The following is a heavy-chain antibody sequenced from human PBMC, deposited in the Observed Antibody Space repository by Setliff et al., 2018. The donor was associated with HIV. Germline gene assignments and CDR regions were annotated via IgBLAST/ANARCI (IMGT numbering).Heavy chain of an antibody. CDR3: ARAVSEWRQWLVLEWFDP. J-gene: IGHJ5*02. CDR2: ISTYSGNT. D-gene: IGHD6-19*01. Sequence: ASVKVSCKASGYTFTSYYMHWVRQAPGQGLEWMGWISTYSGNTGYAQKFQGRVTMTRNTSISTAYMELSSLRSEDTAVYYCARAVSEWRQWLVLEWFDPWGQGTLVTVSS. CDR1: GYTFTSYY. V-gene: IGHV1-8*02.